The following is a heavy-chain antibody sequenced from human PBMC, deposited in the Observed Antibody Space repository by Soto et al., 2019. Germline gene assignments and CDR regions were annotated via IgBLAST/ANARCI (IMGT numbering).Heavy chain of an antibody. CDR2: IYHGST. CDR3: ARAGGLGAVAVAY. CDR1: GGSIRSGGYS. D-gene: IGHD6-19*01. Sequence: QLQLQESGSGLVKPSQTLSLTCADSGGSIRSGGYSWSWIRQPPGKGLEWIGYIYHGSTYYNPSLKSRVTISVDRSKNQFPLKLNSVTAAATAVYYCARAGGLGAVAVAYWGQGTLVAVSS. V-gene: IGHV4-30-2*01. J-gene: IGHJ4*02.